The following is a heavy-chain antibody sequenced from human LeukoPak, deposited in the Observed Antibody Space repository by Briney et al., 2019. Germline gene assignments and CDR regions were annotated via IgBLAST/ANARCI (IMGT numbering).Heavy chain of an antibody. V-gene: IGHV3-11*04. Sequence: GGSLRLSCAASGFTFSDYYMSWIRQAPGKGLEWVSYISSSGSTIYYADSVKGRFTISRDNAKNSLYLQMNSLRAEDTAVYYCARDPLSFRGTRATMVRRPHGWFDPWGQGTLVTVSS. J-gene: IGHJ5*02. CDR1: GFTFSDYY. D-gene: IGHD3-10*01. CDR3: ARDPLSFRGTRATMVRRPHGWFDP. CDR2: ISSSGSTI.